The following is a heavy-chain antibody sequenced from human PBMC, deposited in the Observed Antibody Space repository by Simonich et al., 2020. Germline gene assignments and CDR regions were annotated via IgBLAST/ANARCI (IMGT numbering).Heavy chain of an antibody. CDR1: GFTVSSNY. V-gene: IGHV3-53*04. Sequence: EVQLVESGGGLVQPGGSLRLSCAASGFTVSSNYMSWVRQAPVKGLEWVSVIYSGGSTYYADAVKGRFTISRHNSKNTLYLQMNSLRAEDTAVYYCAGRGYSGYDDYWGQGTLVTVSS. J-gene: IGHJ4*02. CDR2: IYSGGST. D-gene: IGHD5-12*01. CDR3: AGRGYSGYDDY.